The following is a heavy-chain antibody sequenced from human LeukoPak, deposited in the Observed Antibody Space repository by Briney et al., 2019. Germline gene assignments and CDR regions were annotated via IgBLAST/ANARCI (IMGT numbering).Heavy chain of an antibody. J-gene: IGHJ3*02. CDR3: ARATRFSNYAFDI. CDR1: GGSISSGGYY. CDR2: IYYCGST. Sequence: PSETLSLTCTVSGGSISSGGYYWSWIRQHPGKGLEWIGYIYYCGSTYYNPSLKSRVTISVDTSKNQFSLNLSSVTAADTAVYYCARATRFSNYAFDIWGQGTMVTVSS. V-gene: IGHV4-31*03. D-gene: IGHD1-7*01.